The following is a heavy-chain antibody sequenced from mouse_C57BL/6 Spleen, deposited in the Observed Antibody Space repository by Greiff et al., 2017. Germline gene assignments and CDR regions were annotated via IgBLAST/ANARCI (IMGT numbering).Heavy chain of an antibody. CDR1: GYAFSSSW. V-gene: IGHV1-82*01. D-gene: IGHD1-1*01. CDR2: IYPGDGDT. Sequence: VQGVESGPELVKPGASVKISCKASGYAFSSSWMNWVKQRPGKGLEWIGRIYPGDGDTNYNGKFKGKATLTADKSSSTAYMQLSSLTSEDSAVYFCAGGTTVRDYYFDYWGQGTTLTVSS. J-gene: IGHJ2*01. CDR3: AGGTTVRDYYFDY.